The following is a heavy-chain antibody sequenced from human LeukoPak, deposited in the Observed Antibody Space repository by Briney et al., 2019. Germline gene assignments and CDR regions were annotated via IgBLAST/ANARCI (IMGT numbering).Heavy chain of an antibody. J-gene: IGHJ4*02. D-gene: IGHD2-2*02. CDR2: IYHSGST. Sequence: SETLSLTCTVSGGSISSSSYYWGWIRQPPGKGLEWIGSIYHSGSTYYNPSLKSRVTISVDTSKNQFSLKLSSVTAADTAVYYCARGQGPATAIRGVFFGYWGQGTLVTVSS. V-gene: IGHV4-39*07. CDR3: ARGQGPATAIRGVFFGY. CDR1: GGSISSSSYY.